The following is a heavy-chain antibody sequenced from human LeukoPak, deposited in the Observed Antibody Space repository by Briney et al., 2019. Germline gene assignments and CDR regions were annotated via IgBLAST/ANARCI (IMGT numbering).Heavy chain of an antibody. D-gene: IGHD6-6*01. CDR2: IYYSGST. CDR3: AREGMEAALDY. V-gene: IGHV4-59*01. CDR1: GGSFSGYY. J-gene: IGHJ4*02. Sequence: SETLSLTCAVYGGSFSGYYWSWIRQPPGKGLEWIGYIYYSGSTNYNPSLKSRVTISVDTSKNQFSLKLSSVTAADTAVYYCAREGMEAALDYWGQGTLVTVSS.